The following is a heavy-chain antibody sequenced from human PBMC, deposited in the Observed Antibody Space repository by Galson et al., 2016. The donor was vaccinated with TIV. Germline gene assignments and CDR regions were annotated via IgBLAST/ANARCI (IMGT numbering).Heavy chain of an antibody. V-gene: IGHV3-66*02. CDR3: ARDRVVDAYYYYYYYGMDV. J-gene: IGHJ6*02. CDR1: GLAVGSNY. CDR2: ISDAGNT. Sequence: SLRLSCAASGLAVGSNYMTRVRQAPGKGLEWVSLISDAGNTYYSESVRGRFTISRDNSRNTLDLQMTGLRAEDTAVYYCARDRVVDAYYYYYYYGMDVWGQGTTVTVSS. D-gene: IGHD3-10*01.